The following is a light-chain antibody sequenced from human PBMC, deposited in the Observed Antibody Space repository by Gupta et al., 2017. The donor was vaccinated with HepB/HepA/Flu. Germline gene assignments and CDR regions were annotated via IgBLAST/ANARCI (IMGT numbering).Light chain of an antibody. V-gene: IGKV3-20*01. CDR1: QTVSANY. J-gene: IGKJ1*01. CDR3: QQYGGSPT. CDR2: NAS. Sequence: EMVLTQSPGTLSLSLGDRATLSCRASQTVSANYLAWYQHKLGQPPRLLIYNASKRATGIPDRFSGSGSGTDFTLTISRLEHEDLAVYYCQQYGGSPTFGQGTKVEVK.